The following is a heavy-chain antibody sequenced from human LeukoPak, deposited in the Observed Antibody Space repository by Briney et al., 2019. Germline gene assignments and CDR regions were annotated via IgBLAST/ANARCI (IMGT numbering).Heavy chain of an antibody. D-gene: IGHD1-1*01. Sequence: ASVKVSCKASGYTFTSYDINWVRQATGQGLEWMGWMNPNRGNTGYAQKFQGRVTMTRNTSISTAYMELSSLRSEDTAVYYCATRVSGRYVTLNWNEEDFWGQGTLVTVSS. CDR1: GYTFTSYD. CDR3: ATRVSGRYVTLNWNEEDF. CDR2: MNPNRGNT. V-gene: IGHV1-8*01. J-gene: IGHJ4*02.